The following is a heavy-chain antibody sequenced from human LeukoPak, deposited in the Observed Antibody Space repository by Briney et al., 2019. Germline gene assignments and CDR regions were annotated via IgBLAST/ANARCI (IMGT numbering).Heavy chain of an antibody. Sequence: SETLSLTCTVSSVSISGSYYWSWIRQPAGKGLEWIGRIYASGSTNYDPPLKSRVTMSVDKSNNQFSLMVTSVTAADTAVYYCARGKPNAVDYWGQGILVTVSS. J-gene: IGHJ4*02. CDR3: ARGKPNAVDY. CDR2: IYASGST. CDR1: SVSISGSYY. V-gene: IGHV4-4*07. D-gene: IGHD1-1*01.